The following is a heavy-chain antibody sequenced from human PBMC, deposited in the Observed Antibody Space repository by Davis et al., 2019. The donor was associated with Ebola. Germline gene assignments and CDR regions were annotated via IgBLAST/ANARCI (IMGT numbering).Heavy chain of an antibody. CDR3: ASDIAAAPHLI. CDR2: IIYIFGAP. D-gene: IGHD6-13*01. V-gene: IGHV1-69*06. J-gene: IGHJ3*02. CDR1: GGTFSSYT. Sequence: AASVKVSCKASGGTFSSYTVSWVRQAPGQGLEWMGGIIYIFGAPNYAQKFQGRVTITADKSTSTAYLELSSLRSEDTAVYYCASDIAAAPHLIWGQGTMVTVSS.